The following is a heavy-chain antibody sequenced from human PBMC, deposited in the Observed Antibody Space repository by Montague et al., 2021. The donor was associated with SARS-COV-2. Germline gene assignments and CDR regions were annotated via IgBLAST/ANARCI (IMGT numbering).Heavy chain of an antibody. V-gene: IGHV4-59*01. Sequence: SETLSLTCTVSGGSISTYYWSWIRQPPGKGLEWIGYIYYSGSTNYYPSLKSRVTISVDTSKNQFSLKLSSVTAADTAVYYCARADITMVRGLNRWAFDIWGQGTMVTVSS. CDR1: GGSISTYY. D-gene: IGHD3-10*01. CDR3: ARADITMVRGLNRWAFDI. CDR2: IYYSGST. J-gene: IGHJ3*02.